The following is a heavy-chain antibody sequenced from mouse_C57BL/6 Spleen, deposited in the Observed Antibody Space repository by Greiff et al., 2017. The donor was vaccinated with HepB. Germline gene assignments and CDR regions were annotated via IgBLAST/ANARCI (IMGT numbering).Heavy chain of an antibody. V-gene: IGHV1-72*01. J-gene: IGHJ4*01. CDR3: ARVRAYDGYYEAMDY. Sequence: QVQLQQSGAELVKPGASVKLSCKASGYTFTSYWMHWVKQRPGRGLEWIGRIDPNSGGTKYNEKFKGKATLTVDKPSSTAYMQLSSLTSEDSAVYDCARVRAYDGYYEAMDYWGQGTSVTVSS. CDR1: GYTFTSYW. CDR2: IDPNSGGT. D-gene: IGHD2-3*01.